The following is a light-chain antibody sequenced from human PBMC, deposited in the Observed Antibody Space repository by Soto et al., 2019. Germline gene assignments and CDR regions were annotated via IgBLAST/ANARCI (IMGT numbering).Light chain of an antibody. CDR1: QRVSSSQ. Sequence: EIVLTQSPGTLSLSPGESATLSCRASQRVSSSQVAWYQQKPAQAPRLLIYGASSRATGIPDRFSGVGSETDFTLTISRLEHEDFAAYYCQQYDKAPHTFGQWTKLEIK. CDR2: GAS. V-gene: IGKV3-20*01. J-gene: IGKJ2*01. CDR3: QQYDKAPHT.